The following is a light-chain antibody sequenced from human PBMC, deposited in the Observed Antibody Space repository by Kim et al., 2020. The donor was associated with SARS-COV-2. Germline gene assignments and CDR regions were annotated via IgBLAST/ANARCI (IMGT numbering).Light chain of an antibody. CDR2: VNN. CDR1: SSNIVAGYN. Sequence: VTSSCTGGSSNIVAGYNVHWYQQLPGTAPKLLIYVNNIRPSGVPDRFSGSKSGTSASLAITGLQAEDEADYYCQSYDNSLSGWVFGGGTQLTVL. V-gene: IGLV1-40*01. J-gene: IGLJ2*01. CDR3: QSYDNSLSGWV.